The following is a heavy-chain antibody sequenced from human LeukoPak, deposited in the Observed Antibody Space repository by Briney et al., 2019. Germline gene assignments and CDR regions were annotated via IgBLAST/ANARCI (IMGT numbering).Heavy chain of an antibody. Sequence: AGRSLRLSCAASGFTFSSYGMHWVRQAPGKGLEWVAVKSYDGGHECYADSVKGRFTISRDSSKSTLYLQMNSLRAEDTAVYYCARDLSSSWSLDYWGQGTLVTVSS. V-gene: IGHV3-30*03. D-gene: IGHD6-13*01. CDR1: GFTFSSYG. CDR2: KSYDGGHE. CDR3: ARDLSSSWSLDY. J-gene: IGHJ4*02.